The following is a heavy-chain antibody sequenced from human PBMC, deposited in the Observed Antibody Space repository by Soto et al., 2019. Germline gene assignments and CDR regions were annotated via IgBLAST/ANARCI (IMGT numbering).Heavy chain of an antibody. D-gene: IGHD5-12*01. J-gene: IGHJ4*02. V-gene: IGHV4-59*01. CDR1: VGSISSYY. CDR3: ARDLRGYSGYEYYFDY. Sequence: PSETLSLTCTVSVGSISSYYWSWIRQPPGKGLEWIGYIYYSGSTNYNPSLKSRVTISVDTSKNQFSLKLSSVTAADTAVYYCARDLRGYSGYEYYFDYWGQGTLVTVSS. CDR2: IYYSGST.